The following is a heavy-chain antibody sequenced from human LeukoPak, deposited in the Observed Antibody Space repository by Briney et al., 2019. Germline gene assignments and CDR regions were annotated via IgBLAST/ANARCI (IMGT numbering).Heavy chain of an antibody. V-gene: IGHV1-18*04. CDR2: ISAYSGNT. CDR3: ARQAYYYDSSGYLRY. CDR1: GYTFTSYY. J-gene: IGHJ4*02. Sequence: GASVKLSCKASGYTFTSYYMHWVRQAPGQGLEWVGWISAYSGNTNYAEKLQGRVTMTTDTSTNTAYLELSSLRSDDTAVYYCARQAYYYDSSGYLRYWGQGTLVTVSS. D-gene: IGHD3-22*01.